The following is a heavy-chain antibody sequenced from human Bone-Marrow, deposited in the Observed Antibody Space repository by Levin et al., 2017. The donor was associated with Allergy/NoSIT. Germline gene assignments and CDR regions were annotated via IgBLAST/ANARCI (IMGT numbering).Heavy chain of an antibody. J-gene: IGHJ6*02. Sequence: GSLRLSCTVSGGSISSYYWSWIRQPPGKGLEWIGYIYYSGSTNYNPSLKSRVTISVDTSKNQFSLKLSSVTAADTAVYYCARDSGGSYGNYYYYGMDVWGQGTTVTVSS. CDR2: IYYSGST. CDR1: GGSISSYY. D-gene: IGHD1-26*01. V-gene: IGHV4-59*01. CDR3: ARDSGGSYGNYYYYGMDV.